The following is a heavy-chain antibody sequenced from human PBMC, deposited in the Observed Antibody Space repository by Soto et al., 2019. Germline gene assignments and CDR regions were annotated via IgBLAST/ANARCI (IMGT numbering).Heavy chain of an antibody. V-gene: IGHV3-23*01. D-gene: IGHD2-21*01. CDR2: ISKSDYT. CDR1: VFAFSNYG. Sequence: PGGSLRLSCTFSVFAFSNYGINWVRQAPGKGLEWVSSISKSDYTYYADSVRGRFTISRDDSTNTVYLQMNRLRLDDTAVYYCAKEARVRSPAGDYFDHWAQGTLVTVS. CDR3: AKEARVRSPAGDYFDH. J-gene: IGHJ4*02.